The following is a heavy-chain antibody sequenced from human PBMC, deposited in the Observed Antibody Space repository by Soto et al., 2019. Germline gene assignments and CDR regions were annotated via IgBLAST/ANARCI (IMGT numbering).Heavy chain of an antibody. CDR3: ARASAIYGVVTYGLDD. J-gene: IGHJ6*02. V-gene: IGHV4-59*01. Sequence: PSETLSLTCTVSAAPITSYSWSWVRQTPGRGLEWIGYISYSGGTNYNPSLNSRVTISTHTSNNQFSLRLNSVTAEDTAVYYCARASAIYGVVTYGLDDWGQGTTVTVSS. CDR2: ISYSGGT. CDR1: AAPITSYS. D-gene: IGHD3-3*01.